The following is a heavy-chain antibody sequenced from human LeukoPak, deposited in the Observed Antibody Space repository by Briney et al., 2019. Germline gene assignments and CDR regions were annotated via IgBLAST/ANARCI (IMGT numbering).Heavy chain of an antibody. J-gene: IGHJ5*02. D-gene: IGHD3-3*01. CDR3: AHRPFYYDFWNGYSTGGFDP. CDR2: IYWNDDK. V-gene: IGHV2-5*01. CDR1: GFSLSTSGVG. Sequence: SGPTLVKPTQTLTLTCTFSGFSLSTSGVGVGWIRQPPGKALEWLALIYWNDDKRYSPSLKSRLTITKDTSKNQVVLTMTNMDPVDTATYYCAHRPFYYDFWNGYSTGGFDPWGQGTLVTVSS.